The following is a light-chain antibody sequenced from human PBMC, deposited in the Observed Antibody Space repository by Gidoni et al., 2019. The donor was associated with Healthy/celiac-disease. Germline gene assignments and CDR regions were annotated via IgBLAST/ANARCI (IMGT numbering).Light chain of an antibody. CDR1: SSNIGAGYD. Sequence: QSVLTQPPSVSGAPGQRVTISCTGSSSNIGAGYDVHWYQQLPGTAPKLLIYGNSNRTSGVPDRFSGSKSGTSASLAITGLQAEDEADYYCQSYDSSLSGWVVFGGGTKLTGL. CDR2: GNS. CDR3: QSYDSSLSGWVV. J-gene: IGLJ2*01. V-gene: IGLV1-40*01.